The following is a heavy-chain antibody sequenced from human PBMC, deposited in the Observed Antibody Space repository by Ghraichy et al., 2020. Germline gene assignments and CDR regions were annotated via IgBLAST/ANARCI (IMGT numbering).Heavy chain of an antibody. V-gene: IGHV4-34*01. Sequence: GSLRLSCAVYGESFSGFYWSWIRQPPGKGLEWIGVITHSGSTHYNPSLKSRVTISVDTSKNQFSLKLSSVTAADTAFYYCARALWFGELLENFYNYGLDVWGQGTTVTLSS. CDR3: ARALWFGELLENFYNYGLDV. J-gene: IGHJ6*02. D-gene: IGHD3-10*01. CDR2: ITHSGST. CDR1: GESFSGFY.